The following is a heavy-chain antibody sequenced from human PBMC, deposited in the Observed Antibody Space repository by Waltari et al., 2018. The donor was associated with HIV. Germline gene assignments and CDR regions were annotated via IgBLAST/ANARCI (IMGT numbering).Heavy chain of an antibody. Sequence: EVQLVQSGAEVKKPGESLKISCKGSGYSFTSYWIGWVRQMPGKGLEWMGIIYPGDSDTRYSPSFQGQVTISADKSISTAYLQWSSLKASDTAMYYCARQYYYDSSGYYFDYWGQGTLVTVSS. V-gene: IGHV5-51*01. J-gene: IGHJ4*02. D-gene: IGHD3-22*01. CDR1: GYSFTSYW. CDR2: IYPGDSDT. CDR3: ARQYYYDSSGYYFDY.